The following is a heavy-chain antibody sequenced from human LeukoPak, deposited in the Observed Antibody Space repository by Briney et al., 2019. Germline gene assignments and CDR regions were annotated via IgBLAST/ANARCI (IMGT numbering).Heavy chain of an antibody. CDR3: ATKQWLAPPPDS. D-gene: IGHD6-19*01. J-gene: IGHJ4*02. V-gene: IGHV3-74*01. CDR2: INTDGTVT. CDR1: GFTFSKYW. Sequence: GGSLRLSCAASGFTFSKYWMLWVRQATGKGLESVSRINTDGTVTTYADSVKGRFTVSRDNADNTMFLQMNSVRDEDTAVYYCATKQWLAPPPDSWGQGTPVTVSS.